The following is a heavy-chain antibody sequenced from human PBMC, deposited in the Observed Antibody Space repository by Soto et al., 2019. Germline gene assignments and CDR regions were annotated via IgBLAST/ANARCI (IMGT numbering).Heavy chain of an antibody. CDR3: ARIPYSSASFDY. Sequence: PLETLSLTCTVSGGSISSGGYYWSWIRQHPGKGLEWIGSVHYSGSTSYHPSLKSRVTISVDTSKNQFSLRLRSVTAADTAVYYCARIPYSSASFDYWGQGNLVTVSS. CDR1: GGSISSGGYY. CDR2: VHYSGST. D-gene: IGHD6-19*01. J-gene: IGHJ4*02. V-gene: IGHV4-61*08.